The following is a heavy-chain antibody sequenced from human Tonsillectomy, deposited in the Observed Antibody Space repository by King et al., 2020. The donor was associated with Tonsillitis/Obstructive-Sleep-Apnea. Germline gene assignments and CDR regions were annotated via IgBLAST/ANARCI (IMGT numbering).Heavy chain of an antibody. CDR2: ISSSSSYI. CDR3: ARDSDDAFDI. J-gene: IGHJ3*02. V-gene: IGHV3-21*01. CDR1: GFTFSNYS. Sequence: VQLVESGGGLVKPGGSLRLSCAASGFTFSNYSLNWVRQAPGKGLEWVSSISSSSSYICYADSVKGRFTISRDNAWNSLYLQMNSLRAEDTAVYYCARDSDDAFDIWGQGTMVTVSS.